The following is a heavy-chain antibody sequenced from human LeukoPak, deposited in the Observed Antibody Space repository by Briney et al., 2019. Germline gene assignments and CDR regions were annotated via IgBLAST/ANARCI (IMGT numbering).Heavy chain of an antibody. CDR1: GASINRYY. D-gene: IGHD1-26*01. J-gene: IGHJ4*02. V-gene: IGHV4-59*08. CDR2: IYYSGST. CDR3: ARHDMELAGAGLDYFDY. Sequence: TPSETLSLTCTVSGASINRYYWSWIRQPPGRGLEWHGYIYYSGSTNYNPCLKSRVIISVDTSTHQFSLKMSSVTAGDTGGYYCARHDMELAGAGLDYFDYWGQGTLVTVSS.